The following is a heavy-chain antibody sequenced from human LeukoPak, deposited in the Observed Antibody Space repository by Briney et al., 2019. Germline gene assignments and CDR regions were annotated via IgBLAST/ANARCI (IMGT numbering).Heavy chain of an antibody. CDR2: IYYSGST. CDR3: ARSPRGGTKTYFDY. CDR1: GGPISNYY. V-gene: IGHV4-59*01. J-gene: IGHJ4*02. Sequence: TSETLSLTCTASGGPISNYYWSWIRQPPGKGLEWIGYIYYSGSTNYNPSLQSRVTTSVDTSTNQCSLWQSSVTAADTAAYYCARSPRGGTKTYFDYWGQGTLVTVSP. D-gene: IGHD1-14*01.